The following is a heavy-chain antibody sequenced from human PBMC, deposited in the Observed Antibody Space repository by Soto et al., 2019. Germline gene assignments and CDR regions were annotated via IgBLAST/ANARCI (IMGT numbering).Heavy chain of an antibody. D-gene: IGHD6-13*01. Sequence: ASVKVSCKASGYTFTSYGISWVRQAPGQGLEWMGWISAYNGNTNYAQKLQGRVTMTTDTSTSTAYMELRSLRSDDTAVYYCARERRYSSSWYWFDPWGQGTLVTVSP. CDR1: GYTFTSYG. V-gene: IGHV1-18*01. J-gene: IGHJ5*02. CDR2: ISAYNGNT. CDR3: ARERRYSSSWYWFDP.